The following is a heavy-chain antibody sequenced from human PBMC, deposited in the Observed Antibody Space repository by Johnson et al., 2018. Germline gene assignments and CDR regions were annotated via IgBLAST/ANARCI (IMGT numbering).Heavy chain of an antibody. V-gene: IGHV4-59*01. CDR1: GGSISGYY. Sequence: QVQLQESGPGLVKPSETLSLTCSVSGGSISGYYWSWIRQPPGKGLEWIGYIYYSGSTNYNPSLKSRVTISVDTSKNQFSLRLASVTAADTAVYYCARDRSGGYYWFDPWGQGTLVTVSS. CDR2: IYYSGST. D-gene: IGHD3-3*01. CDR3: ARDRSGGYYWFDP. J-gene: IGHJ5*02.